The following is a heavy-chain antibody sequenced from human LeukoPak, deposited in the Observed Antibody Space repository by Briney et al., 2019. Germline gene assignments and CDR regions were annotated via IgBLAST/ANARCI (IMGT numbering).Heavy chain of an antibody. CDR1: GGSISSYY. CDR3: ARLRGNLLYPDFDY. CDR2: IYYSGST. D-gene: IGHD1-14*01. V-gene: IGHV4-59*01. J-gene: IGHJ4*02. Sequence: PSETLSLTCTVSGGSISSYYWSWIRQPPGKGLEWIGYIYYSGSTNYNPSLKSRVTISVDTSKNQFSLKLSSVTAADTAVYYCARLRGNLLYPDFDYWGQGTLATVSS.